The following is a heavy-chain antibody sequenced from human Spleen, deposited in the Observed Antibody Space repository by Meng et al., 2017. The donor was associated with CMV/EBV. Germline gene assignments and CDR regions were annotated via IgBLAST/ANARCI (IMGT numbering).Heavy chain of an antibody. Sequence: GESLKISCAASGFIFSEYTLSWVRQAPGKGLVWVSRIKGDGSYTNYADSVKGRFTISRDNAKNTLYLQMNSLRAEDTALYYCARDGWSIWGQGTMVTVSS. D-gene: IGHD3-10*01. CDR3: ARDGWSI. CDR2: IKGDGSYT. J-gene: IGHJ3*02. CDR1: GFIFSEYT. V-gene: IGHV3-74*01.